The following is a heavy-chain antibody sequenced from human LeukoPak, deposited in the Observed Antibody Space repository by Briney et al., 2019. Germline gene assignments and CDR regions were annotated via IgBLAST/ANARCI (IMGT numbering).Heavy chain of an antibody. J-gene: IGHJ4*02. CDR2: ISAYNGNT. D-gene: IGHD6-25*01. CDR3: ARGAIRGGSGWYYYY. Sequence: ASVKVSCKASGYTFTSYGISWVRQAPGQGLEWMGWISAYNGNTNYAQKLQGRVTMTTDTSTSTAYMELRSLRSDDTAVYYCARGAIRGGSGWYYYYWGQGTLVTVSS. CDR1: GYTFTSYG. V-gene: IGHV1-18*01.